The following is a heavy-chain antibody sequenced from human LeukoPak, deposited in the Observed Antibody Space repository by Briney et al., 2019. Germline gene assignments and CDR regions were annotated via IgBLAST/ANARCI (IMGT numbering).Heavy chain of an antibody. CDR3: ARNYKQWLGWYYFDY. CDR2: INTNTGNP. J-gene: IGHJ4*02. Sequence: ASVKVSCKASGYTFTRYAMNWVRQAPGQGLEWMGWINTNTGNPTYAQGFTGRFVFSLDTSVSTAYLQISSLKAEDTAVYYCARNYKQWLGWYYFDYWGQGTLVTVSS. V-gene: IGHV7-4-1*02. CDR1: GYTFTRYA. D-gene: IGHD6-19*01.